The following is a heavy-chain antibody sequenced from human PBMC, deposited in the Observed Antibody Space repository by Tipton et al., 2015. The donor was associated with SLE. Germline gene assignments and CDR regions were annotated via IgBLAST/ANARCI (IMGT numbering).Heavy chain of an antibody. D-gene: IGHD6-13*01. CDR2: IWYDGSNK. V-gene: IGHV3-33*06. J-gene: IGHJ4*02. CDR1: GFTFSSYG. CDR3: AKDSSSGGDYFDY. Sequence: SLRLSCAASGFTFSSYGMHWVRQAPGKGLEWVAVIWYDGSNKYYADSVKGRFTISRDNSKNTLYLQMNSLRAEDTAVYYCAKDSSSGGDYFDYWGQGTLVTVSS.